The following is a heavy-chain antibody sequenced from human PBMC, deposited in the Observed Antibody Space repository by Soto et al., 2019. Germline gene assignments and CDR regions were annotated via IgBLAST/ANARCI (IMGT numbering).Heavy chain of an antibody. CDR3: ARQDGSALYYFDY. J-gene: IGHJ4*02. V-gene: IGHV5-51*01. D-gene: IGHD6-19*01. CDR2: IYPGKSDT. CDR1: GYSFPSYL. Sequence: GGSLKISCKGPGYSFPSYLIALGRQRPGKGLEWMGIIYPGKSDTRYSPSFPGQVTISADKSISTAYLQWSSLKASDTAMYYCARQDGSALYYFDYWGQGTLVTVSS.